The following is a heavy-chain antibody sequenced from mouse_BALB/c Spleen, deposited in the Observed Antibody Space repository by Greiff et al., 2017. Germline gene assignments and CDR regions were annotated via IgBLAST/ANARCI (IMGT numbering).Heavy chain of an antibody. V-gene: IGHV5-6*01. D-gene: IGHD4-1*01. CDR1: GFTFSSYG. Sequence: EVQGVESGGDLVKPGGSLKLSCAASGFTFSSYGMSWVRQTPDKRLEWVATISSGGSYTYYPDSVKGRFTISRDNAKNTLYLQMSSLKSEDTAMYYCAVTGKGYWGQGTTLTVSS. J-gene: IGHJ2*01. CDR2: ISSGGSYT. CDR3: AVTGKGY.